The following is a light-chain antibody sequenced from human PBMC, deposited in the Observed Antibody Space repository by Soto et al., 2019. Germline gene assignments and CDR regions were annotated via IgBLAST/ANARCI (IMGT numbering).Light chain of an antibody. CDR1: QGISSY. J-gene: IGKJ4*01. CDR2: AAS. CDR3: QQLNSYPLA. Sequence: DIQLTQSPSFLSASVGDRVTISCRASQGISSYLAWYQQKPGKAPKLLIYAASTLQSGVPSRLSGSGSGTQFTLTISSLPPEDFATYYCQQLNSYPLAFGGGTKVEIK. V-gene: IGKV1-9*01.